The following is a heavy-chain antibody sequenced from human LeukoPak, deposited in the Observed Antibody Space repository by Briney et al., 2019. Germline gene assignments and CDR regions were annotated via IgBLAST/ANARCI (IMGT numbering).Heavy chain of an antibody. CDR1: GFTFSDYW. V-gene: IGHV3-30*18. CDR2: ISYDGSNK. Sequence: GGSLRLSCAASGFTFSDYWMSWVRQAPGKGLEWVAVISYDGSNKYYADSVKGRFTISRDNSKNTLYLQMNSLRAEDTAVYYCAKPPWGSSSWYYFDYWGQGTLVTVSS. J-gene: IGHJ4*02. CDR3: AKPPWGSSSWYYFDY. D-gene: IGHD6-13*01.